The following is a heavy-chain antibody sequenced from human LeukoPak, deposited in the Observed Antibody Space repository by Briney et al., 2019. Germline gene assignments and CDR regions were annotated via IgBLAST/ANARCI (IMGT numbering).Heavy chain of an antibody. CDR1: GGTFSSYA. Sequence: SVKVSCKASGGTFSSYAISWVRQAPGQGLEWMGGIIPIFGTANYAQKFQGRVTITADESTSTAYMELSSLRSEDTAVYYCARYYYDSSGYPPSSYFDYWGQGTLVTVSS. J-gene: IGHJ4*02. V-gene: IGHV1-69*13. D-gene: IGHD3-22*01. CDR2: IIPIFGTA. CDR3: ARYYYDSSGYPPSSYFDY.